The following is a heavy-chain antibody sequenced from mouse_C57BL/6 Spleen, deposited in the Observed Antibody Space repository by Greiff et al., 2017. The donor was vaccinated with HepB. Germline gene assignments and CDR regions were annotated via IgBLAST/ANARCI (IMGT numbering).Heavy chain of an antibody. CDR2: ISYDGSN. J-gene: IGHJ4*01. CDR1: GYSITSGYY. CDR3: AKYSNYTYAMDY. D-gene: IGHD2-5*01. Sequence: EVKLQESGPGLVKPSQSLSLTCSVTGYSITSGYYWNWIRQVPGNKLEWMGYISYDGSNNYNPSLKNRISITRDTSKNQFFLKLNSVTTEDTATYYCAKYSNYTYAMDYWGQGTSVTVSS. V-gene: IGHV3-6*01.